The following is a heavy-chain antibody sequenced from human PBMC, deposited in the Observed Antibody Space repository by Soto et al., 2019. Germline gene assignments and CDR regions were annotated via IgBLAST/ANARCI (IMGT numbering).Heavy chain of an antibody. CDR1: GGSVSSGSYY. V-gene: IGHV4-61*01. CDR3: ARGEQYYYGSATYYFDY. D-gene: IGHD3-10*01. Sequence: SETLSLTCTVSGGSVSSGSYYWSWIRQPPGKGLEWIGYIYYSGSTNYNPSLKSRVTISVDTSKNQFSLKLSSVTAADTAMYYCARGEQYYYGSATYYFDYWGQGTLVTVSS. CDR2: IYYSGST. J-gene: IGHJ4*02.